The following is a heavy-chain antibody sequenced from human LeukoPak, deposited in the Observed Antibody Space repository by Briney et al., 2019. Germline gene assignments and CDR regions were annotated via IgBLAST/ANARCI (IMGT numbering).Heavy chain of an antibody. D-gene: IGHD2-15*01. V-gene: IGHV4-34*01. Sequence: PSETLSLTCAVYGGSFSGYYWSWIRQPPGKGLEWIGEINHSGSTNYNPSLKSRVTISVDTSKNQFSLKLSSVTAADTAVYYCATRAEDCSGGSCYLGSGAYDAFDIWGQGTMVTVSS. CDR1: GGSFSGYY. CDR2: INHSGST. CDR3: ATRAEDCSGGSCYLGSGAYDAFDI. J-gene: IGHJ3*02.